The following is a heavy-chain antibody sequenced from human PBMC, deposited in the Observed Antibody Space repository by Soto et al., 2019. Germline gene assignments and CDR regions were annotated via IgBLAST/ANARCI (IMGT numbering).Heavy chain of an antibody. J-gene: IGHJ5*02. CDR2: ISGYNGHP. CDR1: GYSFSSFG. V-gene: IGHV1-18*01. D-gene: IGHD3-22*01. CDR3: ARESVHIYDSRGYHFWFDP. Sequence: QVQLVQSGAEVKQSGASVKVSCKTSGYSFSSFGISWVRQAPGQGLEWMGWISGYNGHPIEAQKFQGRLTMTIDTSTSTVYMELRSLRSDDTAVYYCARESVHIYDSRGYHFWFDPWGQGTQVTVSS.